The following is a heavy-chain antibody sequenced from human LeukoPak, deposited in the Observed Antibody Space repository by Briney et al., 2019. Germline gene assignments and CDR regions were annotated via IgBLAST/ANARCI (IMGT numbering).Heavy chain of an antibody. D-gene: IGHD5-12*01. V-gene: IGHV1-18*01. CDR2: ISAYNGNT. CDR3: ARETTYGGYDY. Sequence: ASVRVSCKASGYTFTSYGISRVPQAPGQGLEWMGWISAYNGNTNYAQKLQGRVTMTTDTSTSTAYMELRSLRSDDTAVYYCARETTYGGYDYWGQGTLVAVSS. J-gene: IGHJ4*02. CDR1: GYTFTSYG.